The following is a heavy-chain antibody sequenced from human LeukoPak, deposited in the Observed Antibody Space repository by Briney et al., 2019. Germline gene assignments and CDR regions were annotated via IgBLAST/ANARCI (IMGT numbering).Heavy chain of an antibody. Sequence: ASVKVSCKASGYTFSGHYLHWVRQAPGQGLEWMGRINPNTGVTQYTENFQGRVTMTGDTSISTAYMELRSLTSDDTAVYYCARVPSGGPFDYWGQGTLVTVSS. J-gene: IGHJ4*02. CDR3: ARVPSGGPFDY. CDR1: GYTFSGHY. V-gene: IGHV1-2*06. D-gene: IGHD2-15*01. CDR2: INPNTGVT.